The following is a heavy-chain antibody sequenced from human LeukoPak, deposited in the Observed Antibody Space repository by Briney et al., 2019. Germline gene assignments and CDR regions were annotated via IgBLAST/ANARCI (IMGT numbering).Heavy chain of an antibody. CDR1: GFTFISYS. CDR2: ISNSSPNT. J-gene: IGHJ4*02. V-gene: IGHV3-21*01. CDR3: ARALHDSTGYYFDY. Sequence: GGSLRLSCAASGFTFISYSMNWVRQAPGKGLEWVSSISNSSPNTYYADSVKGRFTISRDSAKDSLFLQMNSLRAEDTAVYYCARALHDSTGYYFDYWGQGTLVTVSS. D-gene: IGHD3-22*01.